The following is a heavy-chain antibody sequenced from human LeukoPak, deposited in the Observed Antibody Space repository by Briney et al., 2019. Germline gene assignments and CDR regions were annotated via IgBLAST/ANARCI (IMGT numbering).Heavy chain of an antibody. CDR3: AKVYYYDSSADV. CDR1: GFTFTSYS. J-gene: IGHJ6*02. Sequence: GGSLRLSCAAPGFTFTSYSMNWVRQAPGKGLEWVSTISGGGGSTYYADSVKGRFTISRDNSKNTLYLQVNSLRAEDTAVYYCAKVYYYDSSADVWGQGTTVTVSS. CDR2: ISGGGGST. D-gene: IGHD3-22*01. V-gene: IGHV3-23*01.